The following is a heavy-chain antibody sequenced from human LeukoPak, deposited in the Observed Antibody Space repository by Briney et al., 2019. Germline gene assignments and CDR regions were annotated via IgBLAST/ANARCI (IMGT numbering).Heavy chain of an antibody. CDR1: GYGFTSYW. Sequence: GGSLKISCKGSGYGFTSYWIGWVGQMPGKGLEWMGIIYPGDSDTRYSPSFQGQVTISADKSISTAYLQWSSLKASDTAMYYCARHLGQLGPTYYYGMDVWGQGTTVTVSS. J-gene: IGHJ6*02. V-gene: IGHV5-51*01. CDR3: ARHLGQLGPTYYYGMDV. CDR2: IYPGDSDT. D-gene: IGHD6-6*01.